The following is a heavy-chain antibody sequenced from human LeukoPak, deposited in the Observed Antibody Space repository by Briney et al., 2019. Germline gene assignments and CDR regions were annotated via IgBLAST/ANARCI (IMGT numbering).Heavy chain of an antibody. CDR3: ARALTDFWSGYSRDDAFDI. Sequence: ASVTVSCKASGYTFTSYGISWVRQAPGQGLEWMGWISAYNGNTNYAQTLQGRVTMTTDTSTSTAYMELRSLRSDDTAVYYCARALTDFWSGYSRDDAFDIWGQGTMVTVSS. CDR2: ISAYNGNT. J-gene: IGHJ3*02. D-gene: IGHD3-3*01. CDR1: GYTFTSYG. V-gene: IGHV1-18*01.